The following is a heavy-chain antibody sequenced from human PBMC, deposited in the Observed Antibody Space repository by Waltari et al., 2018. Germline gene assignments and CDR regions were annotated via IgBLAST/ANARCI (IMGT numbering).Heavy chain of an antibody. V-gene: IGHV4-4*07. D-gene: IGHD3-22*01. CDR2: ISNSGSP. CDR3: ARGRDSRAHYFDS. J-gene: IGHJ4*02. CDR1: GGSISSYY. Sequence: QVQLQESGQVLGKPSETLSLTGTVSGGSISSYYWSWIRQPAGKGLEWIGRISNSGSPNYNPSLKSRVRMSVDTSRNQFSLKLSSVTAADTAVYYCARGRDSRAHYFDSWGQGTLVTVSS.